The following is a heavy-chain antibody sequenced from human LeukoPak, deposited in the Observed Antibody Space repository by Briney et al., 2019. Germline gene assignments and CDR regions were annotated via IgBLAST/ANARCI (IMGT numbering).Heavy chain of an antibody. CDR3: ARVSGVGSSWYSVAYYYYYMDV. V-gene: IGHV4-38-2*02. Sequence: SETLSLTCTVPGYSISSGYYWGWIRQPPGKGLEWIGSIYYSGSTYYNPSLKSRVTISVDTSENQFSLKLSSVTAADTAVYYCARVSGVGSSWYSVAYYYYYMDVWGKGTTVTVSS. CDR2: IYYSGST. CDR1: GYSISSGYY. J-gene: IGHJ6*03. D-gene: IGHD6-13*01.